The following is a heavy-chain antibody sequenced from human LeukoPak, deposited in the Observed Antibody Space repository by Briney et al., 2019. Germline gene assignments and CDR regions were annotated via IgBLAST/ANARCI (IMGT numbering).Heavy chain of an antibody. CDR2: IKSKSDGGTT. D-gene: IGHD5-12*01. J-gene: IGHJ4*02. Sequence: PGGSLRLSCAASGFTINNAWMSWVRQAPGKGLEWVGRIKSKSDGGTTVYAAPVKGRFTISRDDSKNTLYLQMNSLKTEDAAVYYCTSWERWQRLLVYWGQGTLVTVSS. V-gene: IGHV3-15*01. CDR3: TSWERWQRLLVY. CDR1: GFTINNAW.